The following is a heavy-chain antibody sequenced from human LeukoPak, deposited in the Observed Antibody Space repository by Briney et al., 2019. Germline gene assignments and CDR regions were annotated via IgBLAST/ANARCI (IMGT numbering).Heavy chain of an antibody. J-gene: IGHJ6*02. CDR2: INSDGRTT. Sequence: TGGSLRLSCAASGFTLSSYWMHWVRQAPGKGLVWVSRINSDGRTTSYADSVKGRFTISRDNAKNTLYLQMSTLRVEDTAVYYCTRDLMDYDVSTGLHHYYMDVWGQGTTVTVSS. CDR3: TRDLMDYDVSTGLHHYYMDV. D-gene: IGHD3-9*01. CDR1: GFTLSSYW. V-gene: IGHV3-74*01.